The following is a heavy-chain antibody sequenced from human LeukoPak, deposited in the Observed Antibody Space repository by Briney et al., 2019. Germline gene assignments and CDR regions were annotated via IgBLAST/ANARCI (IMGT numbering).Heavy chain of an antibody. CDR3: AKDRQAVRDAFDI. D-gene: IGHD6-19*01. J-gene: IGHJ3*02. V-gene: IGHV3-23*01. CDR2: ITGSGGTT. CDR1: GFTFRSHA. Sequence: GGSLRLSCAGSGFTFRSHAMSWVRQAPGKGLEWVAAITGSGGTTYYADSVKGRFTISRDNSKNTLFLQMRSLRADDTAVYYCAKDRQAVRDAFDIWGQGTTVSVSS.